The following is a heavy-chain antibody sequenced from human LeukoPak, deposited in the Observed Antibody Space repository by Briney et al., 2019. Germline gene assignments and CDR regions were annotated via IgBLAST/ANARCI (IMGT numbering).Heavy chain of an antibody. J-gene: IGHJ4*02. CDR2: ISSNGGST. CDR1: GFTFSSYA. Sequence: GGSLRLSCAASGFTFSSYAMHWVRQAPGKGLEYVSAISSNGGSTYYANSVKGRFTISRDNSKNALYLQMGSLRAEDMAVYYCARASGLRNYAILTGYWELDYWGQGTLVTVSS. D-gene: IGHD3-9*01. V-gene: IGHV3-64*01. CDR3: ARASGLRNYAILTGYWELDY.